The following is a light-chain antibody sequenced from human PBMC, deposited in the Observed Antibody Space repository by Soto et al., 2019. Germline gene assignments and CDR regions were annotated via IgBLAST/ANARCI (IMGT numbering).Light chain of an antibody. CDR2: DAS. CDR3: QQRSNWPRT. CDR1: QSVSSY. Sequence: EIVLTQSPATLSLSPGERATFSCRASQSVSSYLAWYQQKPGQAPRLLIYDASNRATGIPARFSGGGSGTDFTLTISSLEPEDFAVYYCQQRSNWPRTFGPGTKVDIK. V-gene: IGKV3-11*01. J-gene: IGKJ1*01.